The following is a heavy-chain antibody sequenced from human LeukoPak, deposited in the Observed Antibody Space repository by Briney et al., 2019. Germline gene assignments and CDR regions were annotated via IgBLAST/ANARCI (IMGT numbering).Heavy chain of an antibody. Sequence: PSETLSLTCTVSRYSISTGYYWAWIRQPPGTGLEWIGSIYYSAITYYNPSLESRVSMSVDTSKNQFSLKLTSVAAADTAVYYCARIPSSLSRMTAETTFFDPWGQGSLVTVSS. CDR1: RYSISTGYY. V-gene: IGHV4-38-2*02. CDR2: IYYSAIT. J-gene: IGHJ5*02. D-gene: IGHD4-11*01. CDR3: ARIPSSLSRMTAETTFFDP.